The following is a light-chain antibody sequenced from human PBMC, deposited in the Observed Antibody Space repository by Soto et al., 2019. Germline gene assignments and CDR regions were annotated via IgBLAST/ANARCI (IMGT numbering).Light chain of an antibody. J-gene: IGKJ1*01. CDR1: QSVSSSY. CDR3: QQRSNWLLWT. CDR2: GAS. V-gene: IGKV3D-20*02. Sequence: EVVLTQSPATLSLSPGERATLSCRASQSVSSSYLAWYQQKPGQAPRLLIYGASSRATGIPDRFSGSGSGTDFTLTISRLEPEDFAVYYCQQRSNWLLWTFGQGTKVDIK.